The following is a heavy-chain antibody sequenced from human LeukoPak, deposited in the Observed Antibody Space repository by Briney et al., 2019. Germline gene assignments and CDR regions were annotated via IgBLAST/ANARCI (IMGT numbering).Heavy chain of an antibody. V-gene: IGHV3-9*01. CDR2: ISWNGESR. D-gene: IGHD6-19*01. J-gene: IGHJ6*03. Sequence: PGGSLRLSCAASGFTFDDYAIHWVRHTPGKGLEWVSGISWNGESRDYADSVKGRFIISRDNAKKAVFLQMNSLRAEDTALYYCAKDSVDVAGTGYYSMDVWGKGTTVTISS. CDR3: AKDSVDVAGTGYYSMDV. CDR1: GFTFDDYA.